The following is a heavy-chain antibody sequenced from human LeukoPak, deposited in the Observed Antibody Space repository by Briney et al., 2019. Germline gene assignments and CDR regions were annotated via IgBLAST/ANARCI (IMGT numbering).Heavy chain of an antibody. CDR1: GFTFSSYW. CDR2: IKQDGSEK. V-gene: IGHV3-7*03. J-gene: IGHJ4*02. Sequence: GGSLRLSCAASGFTFSSYWMSWVRQAPGKGLEWVANIKQDGSEKYYVDSVKGRFTISRDNAKNSLFLQTNSLRAEDTGLYYCARLWGDATIFDLWGQGTLVTVSS. CDR3: ARLWGDATIFDL. D-gene: IGHD3-16*01.